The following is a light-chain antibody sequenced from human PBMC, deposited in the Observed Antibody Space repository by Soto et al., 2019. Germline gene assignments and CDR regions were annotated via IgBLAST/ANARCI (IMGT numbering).Light chain of an antibody. J-gene: IGLJ3*02. CDR2: LNSDGSH. V-gene: IGLV4-69*01. CDR3: QTWATGIRV. CDR1: SGHSNYA. Sequence: QPVLTQSPSASASLGASVKLTCTLSSGHSNYAIAWHQQQPEKGHRYLMNLNSDGSHTKGDGIPDRFSGSSSGAERYLTISSLQSEDEADYYCQTWATGIRVFGGGTKVTVL.